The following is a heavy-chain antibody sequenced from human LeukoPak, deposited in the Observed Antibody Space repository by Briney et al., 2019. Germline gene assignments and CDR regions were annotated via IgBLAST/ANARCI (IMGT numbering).Heavy chain of an antibody. CDR2: IIHILSTA. CDR3: ARDLSSSSRLYYYYMDV. V-gene: IGHV1-69*13. Sequence: ASVKVSCKASGGSFSNYAISWVRQAPGQGLEWMGGIIHILSTANYAQKFQGRVTITADESTTTAYMELSSLRSEDTAVYYCARDLSSSSRLYYYYMDVWGKGTTVTVSS. J-gene: IGHJ6*03. D-gene: IGHD6-13*01. CDR1: GGSFSNYA.